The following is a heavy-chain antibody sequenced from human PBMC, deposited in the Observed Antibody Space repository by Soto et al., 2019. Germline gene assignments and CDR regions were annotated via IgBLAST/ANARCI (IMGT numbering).Heavy chain of an antibody. CDR3: ARGASSGFEYWYFEL. Sequence: QVQLVQSGAELKKPGSSVKVSCEASGGSFSKKAISWLRQAPGQGLEWMGGINTKFGATNYAPKFQGRITITADESTNTVYMTLSTLTFEDTAVYYCARGASSGFEYWYFELWGRGTLVSVSS. V-gene: IGHV1-69*01. CDR1: GGSFSKKA. J-gene: IGHJ2*01. CDR2: INTKFGAT. D-gene: IGHD5-12*01.